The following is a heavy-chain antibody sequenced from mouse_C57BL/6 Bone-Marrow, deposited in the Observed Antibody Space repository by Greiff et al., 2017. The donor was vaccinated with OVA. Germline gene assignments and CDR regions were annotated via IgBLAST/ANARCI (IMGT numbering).Heavy chain of an antibody. V-gene: IGHV3-5*01. CDR3: ARNYYGSSAFDY. J-gene: IGHJ2*01. Sequence: DVKLVESGPGLVKPSQTVFLTCTVTGISITPGNYRWSWIRQFPGNKLEWIGYIYYSGTITYNPSLTSRTTITRDTPKNQFFLEMNSLTAEDTATYYCARNYYGSSAFDYWGQGTTLTVSS. CDR2: IYYSGTI. D-gene: IGHD1-1*01. CDR1: GISITPGNYR.